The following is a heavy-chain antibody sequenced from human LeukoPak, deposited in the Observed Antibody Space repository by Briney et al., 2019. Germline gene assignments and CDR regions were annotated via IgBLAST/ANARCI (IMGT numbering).Heavy chain of an antibody. CDR1: GYTFTSYG. Sequence: ASVKVSCKASGYTFTSYGISWVRQATGQGLEWMGWMNPNSGNTGYAQKFQDRVTMTRNTSISTAYMELSSLRSEDMAVYYCARTYRDWFDPWGQGTLVTVSS. CDR3: ARTYRDWFDP. CDR2: MNPNSGNT. V-gene: IGHV1-8*02. D-gene: IGHD4-11*01. J-gene: IGHJ5*02.